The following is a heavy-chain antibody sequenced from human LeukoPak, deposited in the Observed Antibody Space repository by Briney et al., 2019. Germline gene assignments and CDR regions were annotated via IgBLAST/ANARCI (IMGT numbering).Heavy chain of an antibody. CDR3: ARESLTADPTLDY. CDR1: GYTFTSYG. V-gene: IGHV1-18*01. Sequence: GASVKVSCTASGYTFTSYGISWVRQAPGQGLEWVGRASAYNDDTKYAQEFQGRVTMTTDPSTSTTYMELRTLRSDDTALYYCARESLTADPTLDYWGQGTLVTVSS. J-gene: IGHJ4*02. D-gene: IGHD2-15*01. CDR2: ASAYNDDT.